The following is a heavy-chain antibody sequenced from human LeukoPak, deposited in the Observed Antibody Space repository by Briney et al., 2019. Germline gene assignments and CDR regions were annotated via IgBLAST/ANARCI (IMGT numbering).Heavy chain of an antibody. Sequence: GGSLRLSCAASGFTFSTYDMNWVRQAPGMGLEWVSSISTRSDYIYYADSVRGRFTISRDNAKNSLYLQMSSLRDEDTAVYYCARCAYGEDYFDYWGQGTLVTVSS. CDR2: ISTRSDYI. V-gene: IGHV3-21*01. J-gene: IGHJ4*02. D-gene: IGHD4-17*01. CDR3: ARCAYGEDYFDY. CDR1: GFTFSTYD.